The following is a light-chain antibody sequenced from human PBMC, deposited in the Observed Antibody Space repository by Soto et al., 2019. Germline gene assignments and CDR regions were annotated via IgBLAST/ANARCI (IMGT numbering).Light chain of an antibody. Sequence: DIQMTQSPSSLSASVGDRVTITCRASQSISSYLNWYQQKPGKAPKLLIYAASSLQSGVPSRFSGSGSGTDFTLPISSRQPEDFATYYCQQSRTFGGGTKVEIK. V-gene: IGKV1-39*01. CDR3: QQSRT. CDR2: AAS. CDR1: QSISSY. J-gene: IGKJ4*01.